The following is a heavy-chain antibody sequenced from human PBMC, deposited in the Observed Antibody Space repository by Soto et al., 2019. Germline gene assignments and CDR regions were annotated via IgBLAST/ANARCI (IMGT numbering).Heavy chain of an antibody. CDR2: IWDDGSKK. CDR3: ARDEGYCSGGRCYSLGFDR. V-gene: IGHV3-33*01. CDR1: GFKFSRYG. J-gene: IGHJ4*02. D-gene: IGHD2-15*01. Sequence: QVQLVESGGGVAQPGRSLRLSCIASGFKFSRYGMHWVRQAAGKGLEWVAVIWDDGSKKFYADSVKGRFTISRDNSKNTLSLQMDSLRAEDAAVYYCARDEGYCSGGRCYSLGFDRWGQGTMVTVSS.